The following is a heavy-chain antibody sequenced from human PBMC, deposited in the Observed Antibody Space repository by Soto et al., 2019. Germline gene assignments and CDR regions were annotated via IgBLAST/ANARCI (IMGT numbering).Heavy chain of an antibody. V-gene: IGHV3-43*01. CDR1: GFTFDDYT. J-gene: IGHJ4*02. D-gene: IGHD3-22*01. CDR2: ISWDGGST. CDR3: AKAVFSYDSSGYLGY. Sequence: SLRLSCAASGFTFDDYTMHWVRQAPGKGLEWVSLISWDGGSTYYADSVKGRFTISRDNSKNSLYLQMNRLRTEDTALYYCAKAVFSYDSSGYLGYWGQGTLVTVSS.